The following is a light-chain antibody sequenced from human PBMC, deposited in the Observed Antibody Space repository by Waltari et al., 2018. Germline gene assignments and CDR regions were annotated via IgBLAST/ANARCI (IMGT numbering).Light chain of an antibody. CDR2: EAS. CDR1: QSISRL. J-gene: IGKJ1*01. Sequence: DIQMTQSPSTLSASIGDRVTITCRASQSISRLLTWYQQKPGQAPKLLIYEASTLESGVPSRFSGSGSETEFTLTINTLQPDDFATYYCQQYNTFWTFGQGTRVEIK. V-gene: IGKV1-5*03. CDR3: QQYNTFWT.